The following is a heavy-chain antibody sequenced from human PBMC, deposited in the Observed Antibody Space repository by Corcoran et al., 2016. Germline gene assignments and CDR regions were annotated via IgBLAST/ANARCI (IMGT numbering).Heavy chain of an antibody. J-gene: IGHJ5*02. CDR1: GGPISSYY. V-gene: IGHV4-4*07. Sequence: QVQLQESGPGLVKPSETLSLTCTVSGGPISSYYWSWIRQPAGTGLEWIGRIYTSGSTNYNPSLKSRVSMSVDTSKNQFSLKLSSVTAADTAVYYCASDQEQWLEDNWFDPWGQGTLVTVSS. CDR3: ASDQEQWLEDNWFDP. D-gene: IGHD6-19*01. CDR2: IYTSGST.